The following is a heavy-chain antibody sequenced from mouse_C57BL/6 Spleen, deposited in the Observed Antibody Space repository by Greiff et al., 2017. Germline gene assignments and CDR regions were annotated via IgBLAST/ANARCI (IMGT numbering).Heavy chain of an antibody. CDR2: IYPGDGDT. CDR3: ARLDSSGQFAD. CDR1: GYAFSSYW. V-gene: IGHV1-80*01. Sequence: VQLQQSGAELVKPGASVKISCKASGYAFSSYWMNWVKQRPGKGLEWIGQIYPGDGDTNYNGKFKGKATLTADKSSSTAYMQRSSLTSEDSAVYFCARLDSSGQFADWGKGTLVTVSA. D-gene: IGHD3-2*02. J-gene: IGHJ3*01.